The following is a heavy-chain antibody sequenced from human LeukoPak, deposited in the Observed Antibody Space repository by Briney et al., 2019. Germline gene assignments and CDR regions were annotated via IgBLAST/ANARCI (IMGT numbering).Heavy chain of an antibody. J-gene: IGHJ4*02. V-gene: IGHV1-69*04. CDR3: ARVAGSSYDY. D-gene: IGHD3-10*01. Sequence: SVKVSCKASGGTFSSYGIIWVRQAPGQGLEWMGRIIPILNIADYAQKFQGRVTITADTSTSTAYMELSSLRSEDTAVYYCARVAGSSYDYWGQGTLVTVSS. CDR1: GGTFSSYG. CDR2: IIPILNIA.